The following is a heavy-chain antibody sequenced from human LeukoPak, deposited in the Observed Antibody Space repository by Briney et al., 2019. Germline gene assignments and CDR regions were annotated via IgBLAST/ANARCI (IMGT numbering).Heavy chain of an antibody. CDR3: ANFYLDN. Sequence: SGPGLVKPSQTLSLTCAISGDTVSSNSAAWNWIRQSPSRGLEWLGRTYFRSKWYNDYAESVKGRISINPDTSKNQFPLQLNSVNPEDTAVYYCANFYLDNWSQGSLVTVSS. J-gene: IGHJ4*02. CDR2: TYFRSKWYN. D-gene: IGHD2/OR15-2a*01. V-gene: IGHV6-1*01. CDR1: GDTVSSNSAA.